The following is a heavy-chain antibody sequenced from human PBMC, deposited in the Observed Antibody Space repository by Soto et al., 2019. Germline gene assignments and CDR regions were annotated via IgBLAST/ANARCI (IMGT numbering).Heavy chain of an antibody. D-gene: IGHD6-19*01. CDR3: ARSRIAMAIDAFDI. J-gene: IGHJ3*02. Sequence: PGGSLRLSCAASGFTFSDYYMSWIRQAPGKGLEWVSYISSSGSTIYYADSVKGRFTISRDNAKNSLYLQMNSLRAEDTSVYYCARSRIAMAIDAFDIWGQGTMVTVSS. CDR2: ISSSGSTI. CDR1: GFTFSDYY. V-gene: IGHV3-11*01.